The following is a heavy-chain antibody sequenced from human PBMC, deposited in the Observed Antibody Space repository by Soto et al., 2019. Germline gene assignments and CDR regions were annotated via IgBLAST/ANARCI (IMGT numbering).Heavy chain of an antibody. Sequence: QVQLVQSGAEVKKPGASVKVSCKASGYTFNSYYMHWVRQAPGQGLEWMGIINPSGGSTSYAQKFQGRVTMTRDTSTSTVYMELSSMKSEDTAVYSCARGIAVAGTIFDYWGQGTLVTVSS. CDR1: GYTFNSYY. CDR3: ARGIAVAGTIFDY. D-gene: IGHD6-19*01. J-gene: IGHJ4*02. CDR2: INPSGGST. V-gene: IGHV1-46*02.